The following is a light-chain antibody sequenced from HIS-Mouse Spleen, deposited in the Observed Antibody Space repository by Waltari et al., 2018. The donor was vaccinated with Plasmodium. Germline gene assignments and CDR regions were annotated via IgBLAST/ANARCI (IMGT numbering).Light chain of an antibody. J-gene: IGLJ2*01. CDR3: QVWDSSSDHPV. CDR1: NLGSKS. V-gene: IGLV3-21*03. Sequence: SYVLTQTPSVSVAPGKTARITCGGNNLGSKSVNWYQPKPGQAPVLVVYDDSDRPSGIPERFSGSNSGNTATLTISRVEAGDEADYYCQVWDSSSDHPVFGGGTKLTVL. CDR2: DDS.